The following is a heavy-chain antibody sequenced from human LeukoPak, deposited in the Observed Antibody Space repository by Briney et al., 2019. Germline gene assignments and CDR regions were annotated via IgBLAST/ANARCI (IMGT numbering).Heavy chain of an antibody. CDR3: TPYGYSSGWWEPPVRDY. D-gene: IGHD6-19*01. CDR1: GFTFSNAW. V-gene: IGHV3-15*01. Sequence: ESGGSLRLSCAASGFTFSNAWMSWVRQAPGKGLEWVGRIKSKTDGGTTDYAAPVKGRFTISRDDSKNTLYLQMNSLKTEDTAVYYCTPYGYSSGWWEPPVRDYWGQGTLVTVSS. J-gene: IGHJ4*02. CDR2: IKSKTDGGTT.